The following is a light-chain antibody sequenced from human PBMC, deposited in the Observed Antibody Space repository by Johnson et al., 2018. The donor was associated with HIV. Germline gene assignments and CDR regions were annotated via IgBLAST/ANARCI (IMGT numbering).Light chain of an antibody. J-gene: IGLJ1*01. V-gene: IGLV1-51*01. CDR2: DNN. CDR1: SSNIGNNY. CDR3: GTWDCSLRAVYD. Sequence: QSVLTQPPSVSAAPGQKVTISCSGSSSNIGNNYVSWYQQLPGTAPKLLIYDNNKRPSGIPDRFSGSKSGTSATLGITGLQTGDEADYYCGTWDCSLRAVYDFGTGTKITVL.